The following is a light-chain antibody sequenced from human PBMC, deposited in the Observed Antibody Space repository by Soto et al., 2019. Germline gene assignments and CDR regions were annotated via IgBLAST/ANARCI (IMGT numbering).Light chain of an antibody. CDR2: DAS. Sequence: EIVLTQSPATLSLSPGERATLSCRASQSVSSYLAWYQQKPGQAPRHLIYDASTRATVIPARVSGSGSVTDFTLTISTLEAEECAGYYCQQRSNWPLTLGGGTKVEIK. CDR1: QSVSSY. J-gene: IGKJ4*01. CDR3: QQRSNWPLT. V-gene: IGKV3-11*01.